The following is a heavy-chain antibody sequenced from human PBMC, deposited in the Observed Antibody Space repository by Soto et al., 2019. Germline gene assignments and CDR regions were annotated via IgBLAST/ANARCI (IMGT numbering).Heavy chain of an antibody. D-gene: IGHD6-19*01. J-gene: IGHJ4*02. CDR1: GFSFSDSG. CDR3: CRQDDAVAGLDY. Sequence: EVQLDESGGGLVHPGGSLRLSCAASGFSFSDSGVHWVRHASGKGLEWVGRIRRKPHSHATQYAASLEGRFTISRDDLKNTAYLQLSGVKTEDTAGYDCCRQDDAVAGLDYWGQGTLVTVSS. CDR2: IRRKPHSHAT. V-gene: IGHV3-73*02.